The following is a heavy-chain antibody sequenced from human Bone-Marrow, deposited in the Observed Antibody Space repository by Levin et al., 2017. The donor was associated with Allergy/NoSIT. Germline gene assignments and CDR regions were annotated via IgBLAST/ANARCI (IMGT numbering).Heavy chain of an antibody. J-gene: IGHJ5*02. V-gene: IGHV3-23*01. CDR3: AKGGSSDWFDP. CDR2: ISSSGDKT. D-gene: IGHD3-16*01. Sequence: GGSLRLSCAASEFTFSLSAMSWVRQAPGKGLEWVSSISSSGDKTDYADSVKGRFAISRDNAKNILFLQMTGLRDEDTAVYYCAKGGSSDWFDPWGQGTLVTVSS. CDR1: EFTFSLSA.